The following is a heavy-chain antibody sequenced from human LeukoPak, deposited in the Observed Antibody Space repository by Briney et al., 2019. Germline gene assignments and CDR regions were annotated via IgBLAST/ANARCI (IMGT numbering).Heavy chain of an antibody. D-gene: IGHD1-26*01. CDR3: AARSSGNPYF. CDR2: IKQDGSEK. V-gene: IGHV3-7*03. CDR1: GLTLSNYW. J-gene: IGHJ4*02. Sequence: PGGSLKLSCTASGLTLSNYWMIWVRQAPGKGLQWVAKIKQDGSEKYYVDSVKGRFTISRDNAENSLYLQMNSLRVEDTAVYYCAARSSGNPYFWGQGTLVPVSS.